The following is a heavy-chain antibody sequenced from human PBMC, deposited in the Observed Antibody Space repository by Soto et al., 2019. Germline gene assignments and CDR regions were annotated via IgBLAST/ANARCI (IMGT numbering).Heavy chain of an antibody. Sequence: QVQLVQSGAEVKKPGASVKVSCKASGYTFSSYHISGVRQAPGQGLEWMGWISAYNGHTNYAQKLQGRVTMTRDTSTSTDYLELSSLRSEDTAVYYCASDGLPTHYWGQGTLVTVSS. CDR1: GYTFSSYH. CDR3: ASDGLPTHY. CDR2: ISAYNGHT. J-gene: IGHJ4*02. V-gene: IGHV1-18*01.